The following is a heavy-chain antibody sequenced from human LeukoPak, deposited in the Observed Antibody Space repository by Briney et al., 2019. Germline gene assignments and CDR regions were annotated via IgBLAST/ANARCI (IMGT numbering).Heavy chain of an antibody. CDR2: VNGNGGNT. CDR3: ARGRGYSGYRIDY. Sequence: ASVKVSCKTSGFTFTGYFIHWVRQAPGQGLQWMAIVNGNGGNTAYAQKFQGRVTMTRDTSTSTVYMELSNLTSEDTAVYYCARGRGYSGYRIDYWGQGTLVTVSS. D-gene: IGHD2-15*01. CDR1: GFTFTGYF. V-gene: IGHV1-46*01. J-gene: IGHJ4*02.